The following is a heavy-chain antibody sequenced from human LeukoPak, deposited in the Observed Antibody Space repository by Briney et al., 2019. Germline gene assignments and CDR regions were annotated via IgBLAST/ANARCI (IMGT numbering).Heavy chain of an antibody. CDR3: ASLTVTRFDP. D-gene: IGHD4-17*01. J-gene: IGHJ5*02. V-gene: IGHV4-34*01. CDR2: INHSGST. CDR1: GGSFSGYY. Sequence: SETLSLTCAVYGGSFSGYYWSWIPQPQGKGLEWIGEINHSGSTNYNPSLKSRVTISVDTSKNQFSLKLSSVTAADTAVYYCASLTVTRFDPWGQGTLVTVSS.